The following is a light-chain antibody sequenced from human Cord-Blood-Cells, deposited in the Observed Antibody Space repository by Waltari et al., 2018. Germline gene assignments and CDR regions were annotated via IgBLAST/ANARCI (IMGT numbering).Light chain of an antibody. V-gene: IGLV2-14*03. CDR1: SSDVGGYNY. J-gene: IGLJ1*01. CDR3: SSYTSSSTYV. Sequence: QSALTQPASVSGSPGQSIPISCTGTSSDVGGYNYVSWYQHHPGKAPKHMIYDVSNRPSGVSNRFSGSKSGNTASLTISGLQAEDEANYYCSSYTSSSTYVFGTGTKVTVL. CDR2: DVS.